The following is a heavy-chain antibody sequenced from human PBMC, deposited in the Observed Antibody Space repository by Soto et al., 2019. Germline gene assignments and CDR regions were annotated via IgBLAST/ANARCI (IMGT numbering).Heavy chain of an antibody. CDR3: AKEYEYSSGWERIDY. J-gene: IGHJ4*02. CDR1: GFTFSSYA. Sequence: EVQLLESGGGLVQPGGSLRLSCAASGFTFSSYAMSWVRQAPGQGLEWVSAISGSGISTYYADSVKGRFTISRDTSKNTLYLQMNSLRAEDTAVYYCAKEYEYSSGWERIDYWGQGTLVTVSS. CDR2: ISGSGIST. D-gene: IGHD6-19*01. V-gene: IGHV3-23*01.